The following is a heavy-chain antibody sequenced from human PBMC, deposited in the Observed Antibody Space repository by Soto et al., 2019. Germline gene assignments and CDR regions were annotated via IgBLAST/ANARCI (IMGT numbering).Heavy chain of an antibody. CDR1: GFTFSSYA. CDR2: ISYDGSNK. J-gene: IGHJ5*02. V-gene: IGHV3-30-3*01. D-gene: IGHD2-2*01. CDR3: ARASRTSPTWFDP. Sequence: PGGSMRLSCAASGFTFSSYAMHWVRQAPGKGLEWVAVISYDGSNKYYADSVKGRFTISRDNSKNTLYLQMNSLRAEDTAVHYCARASRTSPTWFDPWGQGTLVTVSS.